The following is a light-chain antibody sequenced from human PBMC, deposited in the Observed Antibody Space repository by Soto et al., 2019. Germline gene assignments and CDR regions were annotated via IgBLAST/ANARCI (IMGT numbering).Light chain of an antibody. CDR3: HQYGSSPYT. V-gene: IGKV3-20*01. CDR1: QSVYNNF. Sequence: EIVLTQPPGTLSLSPGERATLSCRASQSVYNNFLAWFQQRPGQAPRLLIYGASFRATGIPDRFSGSKSGTDFTLTISSLEPEDSAVYYCHQYGSSPYTFGQGTKLEIK. CDR2: GAS. J-gene: IGKJ2*01.